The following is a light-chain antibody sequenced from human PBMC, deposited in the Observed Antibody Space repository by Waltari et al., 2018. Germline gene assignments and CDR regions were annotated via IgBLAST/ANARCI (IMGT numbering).Light chain of an antibody. CDR2: YND. Sequence: QSVLTQFPSVSEAARQSVPIPCSGSSSNLGSNSISWYQQFPGTAPRLLIYYNDQRASGVSDRFSGSKSGTSASLAISGLQTEDEADYYCATWDDSLGGPLFGGGTRLTVL. CDR3: ATWDDSLGGPL. V-gene: IGLV1-36*01. CDR1: SSNLGSNS. J-gene: IGLJ7*01.